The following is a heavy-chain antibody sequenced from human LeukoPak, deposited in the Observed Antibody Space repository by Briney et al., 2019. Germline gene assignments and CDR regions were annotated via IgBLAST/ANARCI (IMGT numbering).Heavy chain of an antibody. V-gene: IGHV4-39*01. CDR2: LVYGGRT. CDR3: AGHTLVTSISTFNWFDP. CDR1: GGSISRGDNH. Sequence: PSETLSLTCSVSGGSISRGDNHWGWIRRPPGKGLEWIGSLVYGGRTFYSPSLRRRVTMSVDTSKNQFSLRLNSVTAADTAIYYCAGHTLVTSISTFNWFDPWGQGTLVTVSS. D-gene: IGHD2-21*02. J-gene: IGHJ5*02.